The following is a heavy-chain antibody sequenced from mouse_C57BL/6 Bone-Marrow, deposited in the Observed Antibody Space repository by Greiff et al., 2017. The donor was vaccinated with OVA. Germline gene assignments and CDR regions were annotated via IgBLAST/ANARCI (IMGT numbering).Heavy chain of an antibody. Sequence: EVQLVESGGGLVQPGGSLKLSCAASGFTFSDYYMYWVRQTPEKRLEWVAYISNGGGSTYYPDTVKGRFTISRDNAKKTLYLQMSRLKSEDTAMYYCARRGYYDYDDYAMDYWGQGTSVTVSS. D-gene: IGHD2-4*01. J-gene: IGHJ4*01. CDR3: ARRGYYDYDDYAMDY. CDR1: GFTFSDYY. CDR2: ISNGGGST. V-gene: IGHV5-12*01.